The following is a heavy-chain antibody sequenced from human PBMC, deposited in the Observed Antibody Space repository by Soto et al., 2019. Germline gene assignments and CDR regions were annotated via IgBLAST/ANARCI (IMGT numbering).Heavy chain of an antibody. D-gene: IGHD3-22*01. CDR1: GYTFTGYY. J-gene: IGHJ4*02. Sequence: ASVKVSCKASGYTFTGYYIHWVRQAPGQGLEWMGWINPNSGGTNYAQKFEGRVTMTRETSINTAYMELSRLRSDDTAVYYCARPQKSYDRSGYFVWGQGTLVTVSS. CDR2: INPNSGGT. CDR3: ARPQKSYDRSGYFV. V-gene: IGHV1-2*02.